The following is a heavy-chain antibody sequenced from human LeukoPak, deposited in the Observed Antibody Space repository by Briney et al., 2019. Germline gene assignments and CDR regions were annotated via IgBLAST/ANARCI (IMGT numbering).Heavy chain of an antibody. Sequence: GGSLRLSCAASGFTFSSYEMNWVRQAPGKGLEWVSYISSNGSTIYYADSVKGRFTISRDNAKNSLYLQMNSLRAEDTAVYYCARWIHYYDSSGYNLWGQGTLVTVSS. D-gene: IGHD3-22*01. CDR3: ARWIHYYDSSGYNL. CDR2: ISSNGSTI. V-gene: IGHV3-48*03. J-gene: IGHJ4*02. CDR1: GFTFSSYE.